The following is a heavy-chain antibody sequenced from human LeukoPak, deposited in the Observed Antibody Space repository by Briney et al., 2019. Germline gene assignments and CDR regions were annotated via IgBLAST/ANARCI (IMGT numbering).Heavy chain of an antibody. J-gene: IGHJ4*02. V-gene: IGHV1-69*13. CDR2: IIPIFGTA. D-gene: IGHD6-19*01. CDR1: GSTFSSYA. Sequence: SVKVSCKASGSTFSSYAISWVRQAPGQGLEWMGGIIPIFGTANYAQKFQGRVTITADESTSTAYMELSSLRSEDTAVYYCARGIAVAGTIFDYWGQGTLVTVSS. CDR3: ARGIAVAGTIFDY.